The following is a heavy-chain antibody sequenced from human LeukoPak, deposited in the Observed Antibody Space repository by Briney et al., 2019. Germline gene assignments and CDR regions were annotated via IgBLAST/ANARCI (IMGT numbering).Heavy chain of an antibody. CDR3: AKDGEYYYDSSGYYPDY. V-gene: IGHV3-23*01. Sequence: GGSLRLSCAASGFTFSSYAMSWVRQAPGKGLEWVSAISGSGGSTYYADSVKGRFTISRDSSKNTLYLQMNSLRAEDTAVYYCAKDGEYYYDSSGYYPDYWGQGTLVTVSS. J-gene: IGHJ4*02. CDR2: ISGSGGST. CDR1: GFTFSSYA. D-gene: IGHD3-22*01.